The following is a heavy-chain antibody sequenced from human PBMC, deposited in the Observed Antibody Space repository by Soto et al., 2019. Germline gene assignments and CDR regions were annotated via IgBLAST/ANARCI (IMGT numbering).Heavy chain of an antibody. V-gene: IGHV1-18*01. CDR3: ATSLPLYSSSYYYYYGMDV. Sequence: GASVKVSCKACGYTFTSYGISWVRQAPGQGLEWMGWISAYNGNTNYAQKLQGRVTMTTDTSTSTAYMELRSLRSDDTAVYYCATSLPLYSSSYYYYYGMDVWGQGTTVTVSS. CDR2: ISAYNGNT. J-gene: IGHJ6*02. CDR1: GYTFTSYG. D-gene: IGHD6-13*01.